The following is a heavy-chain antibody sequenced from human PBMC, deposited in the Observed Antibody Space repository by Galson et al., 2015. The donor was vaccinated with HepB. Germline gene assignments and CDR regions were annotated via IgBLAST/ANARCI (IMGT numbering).Heavy chain of an antibody. CDR2: ISSNGGST. CDR1: GFTFSSYA. V-gene: IGHV3-64D*06. Sequence: SLRLSCAASGFTFSSYAMHWVRQAPGKGLEYVSAISSNGGSTYYADSVKGRFTISRDNSKNTLYLQMSSLRAEDTAVYYCVKGPGDYYGSGSYFTAGYGDYWGQGTLVTVSS. D-gene: IGHD3-10*01. J-gene: IGHJ4*02. CDR3: VKGPGDYYGSGSYFTAGYGDY.